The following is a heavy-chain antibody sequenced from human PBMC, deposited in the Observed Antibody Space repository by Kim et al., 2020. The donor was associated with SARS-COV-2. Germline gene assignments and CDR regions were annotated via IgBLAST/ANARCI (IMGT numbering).Heavy chain of an antibody. D-gene: IGHD6-19*01. V-gene: IGHV1-18*01. J-gene: IGHJ4*02. CDR3: ARDTAVAGGRKTDY. Sequence: QKHQGRVTMTTDTSTSTAYMELRSLRSDDTAVYYCARDTAVAGGRKTDYWGQGTLVTVSS.